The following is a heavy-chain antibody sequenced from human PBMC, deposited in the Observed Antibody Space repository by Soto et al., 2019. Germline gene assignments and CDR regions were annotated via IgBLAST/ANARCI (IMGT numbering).Heavy chain of an antibody. CDR2: IYHSGCS. D-gene: IGHD3-22*01. Sequence: PSETLSLTCAVSGGSISSRDYSWSWIRQPPGKGLEWIGYIYHSGCSYYNPSLKSRVTISGDRSKNQFSLKLRSVTAADTAVYYCASGPIEFYDSSGFTWGADNWGQGTLVTVSS. CDR3: ASGPIEFYDSSGFTWGADN. CDR1: GGSISSRDYS. J-gene: IGHJ4*02. V-gene: IGHV4-30-2*01.